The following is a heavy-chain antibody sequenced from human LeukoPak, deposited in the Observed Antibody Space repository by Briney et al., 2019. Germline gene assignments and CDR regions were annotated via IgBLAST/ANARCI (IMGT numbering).Heavy chain of an antibody. V-gene: IGHV4-59*01. CDR3: ARGRYFDWLWDFDY. Sequence: PSETLSLTCTVSGCSISSYYWSWIRQPPGKGLEWIGYIYYSGSTNYNPSLKSRVTISVDTSKNQFSLKLSSVTAADTAVYYCARGRYFDWLWDFDYWGQGTLVTVSS. CDR2: IYYSGST. CDR1: GCSISSYY. D-gene: IGHD3-9*01. J-gene: IGHJ4*02.